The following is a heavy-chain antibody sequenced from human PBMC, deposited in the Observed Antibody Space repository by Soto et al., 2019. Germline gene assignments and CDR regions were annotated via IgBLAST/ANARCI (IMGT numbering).Heavy chain of an antibody. V-gene: IGHV1-69*13. Sequence: GASVKVSCKASGGTFSSYAISWVRQAPGQGLEWMGGIIPIFGTANYAQKFQGRVTITADESTSTAYMELSSLRSEDTAMYYCAGLGFDYDTSTAYYNVLHYYGVDVWGQGTMVTVSS. J-gene: IGHJ6*02. CDR3: AGLGFDYDTSTAYYNVLHYYGVDV. D-gene: IGHD3-9*01. CDR2: IIPIFGTA. CDR1: GGTFSSYA.